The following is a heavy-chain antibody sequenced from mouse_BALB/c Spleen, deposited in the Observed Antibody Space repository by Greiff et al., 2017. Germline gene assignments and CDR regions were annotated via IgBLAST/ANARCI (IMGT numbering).Heavy chain of an antibody. V-gene: IGHV1-18*01. D-gene: IGHD1-2*01. Sequence: EVKLMESGPELVKPGASMKISCKASGYSFTGYTMNWVKQSHGKNLEWIGLINPYNGGTSYNQKFKGKATLTVDKSSSTAYMELLSLTSEDSAVYYCARGITTATGSYAMDYWGQGTSVTVSS. CDR1: GYSFTGYT. J-gene: IGHJ4*01. CDR2: INPYNGGT. CDR3: ARGITTATGSYAMDY.